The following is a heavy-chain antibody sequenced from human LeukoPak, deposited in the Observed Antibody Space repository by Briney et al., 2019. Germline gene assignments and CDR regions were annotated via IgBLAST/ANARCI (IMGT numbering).Heavy chain of an antibody. CDR3: AKGRGCSGGSCPNWFDP. CDR2: ISYDGSNK. CDR1: GFTFSSYG. J-gene: IGHJ5*02. V-gene: IGHV3-30*18. Sequence: PGGSLRLSCAASGFTFSSYGMHWVRQAPVKGLEWVAVISYDGSNKYYADSVKGRFTISRDNSKNTLYLQMNSLRAEDTAVYYCAKGRGCSGGSCPNWFDPWGQGTLVTVSS. D-gene: IGHD2-15*01.